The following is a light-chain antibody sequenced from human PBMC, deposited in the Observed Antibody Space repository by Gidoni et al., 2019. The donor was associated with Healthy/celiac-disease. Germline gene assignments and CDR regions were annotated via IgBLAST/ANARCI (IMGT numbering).Light chain of an antibody. V-gene: IGKV3-15*01. CDR1: QSISRN. Sequence: ELVMTQSPATLSVSPGERATLSCVASQSISRNLAWYQQKPGQAPRLLIYDASTRASTIPGRFSGSGSGTEFTLTISSRQSEDLAIYYCQHYDNWPPWTFGQGTKVEIK. CDR2: DAS. CDR3: QHYDNWPPWT. J-gene: IGKJ1*01.